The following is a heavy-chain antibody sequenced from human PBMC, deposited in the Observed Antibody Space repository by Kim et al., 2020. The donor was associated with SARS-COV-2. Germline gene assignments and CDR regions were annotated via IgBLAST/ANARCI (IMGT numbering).Heavy chain of an antibody. CDR2: IYYSGST. CDR3: ARLYECNGGSCYSYFDP. D-gene: IGHD2-15*01. V-gene: IGHV4-61*01. J-gene: IGHJ5*02. Sequence: SETLSLTCTVSGDSIRFGTYYWSWLRQPPGKGLEWIGHIYYSGSTHYNPSLKSRVYMSVDTSKKQFSLKMTSVTTADTAMYYCARLYECNGGSCYSYFDPWGQGTLVTVSS. CDR1: GDSIRFGTYY.